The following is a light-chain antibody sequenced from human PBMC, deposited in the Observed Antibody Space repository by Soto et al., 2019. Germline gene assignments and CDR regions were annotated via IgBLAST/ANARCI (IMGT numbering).Light chain of an antibody. V-gene: IGKV3-15*01. CDR1: QSVSSN. CDR3: QQYNNWPVT. J-gene: IGKJ2*01. Sequence: EIVMTQSPATLSVSPGERATLSCRASQSVSSNLAWYQQKPGQAPRLLIYGASTRATGIPASFSGSGSGTEFTLTISSLQSEDFAVYYCQQYNNWPVTFGQGPSWRSN. CDR2: GAS.